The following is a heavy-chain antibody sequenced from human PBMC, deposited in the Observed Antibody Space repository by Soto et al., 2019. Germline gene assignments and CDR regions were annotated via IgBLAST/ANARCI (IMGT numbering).Heavy chain of an antibody. J-gene: IGHJ6*02. CDR1: GGSISSGGYS. CDR2: ISYSGIP. V-gene: IGHV4-31*03. CDR3: VRGPFCSSTNCYVGTNYYGMDA. D-gene: IGHD2-2*01. Sequence: QVQLQESGPGLVKPSQTLSLTCTVSGGSISSGGYSWSWIRQYPGKGLEWIGYISYSGIPDYNTSLHSGVTSSVNTAKTQLSLTLSVVAAPGSAVYYPVRGPFCSSTNCYVGTNYYGMDACGHGTTVTISS.